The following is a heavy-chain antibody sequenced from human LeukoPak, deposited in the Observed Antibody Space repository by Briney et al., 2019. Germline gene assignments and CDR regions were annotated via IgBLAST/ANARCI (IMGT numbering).Heavy chain of an antibody. Sequence: ASVKVSCKASGYTFTSYDINWVRQATGQGLEWMGWMNPNSGNTGYAQKFQGRVTITRNTSISTAYMELSSLRSEDTAVYYCARGPQGYSSNWFDPWGQGTLVTVSS. V-gene: IGHV1-8*03. D-gene: IGHD5-18*01. J-gene: IGHJ5*02. CDR3: ARGPQGYSSNWFDP. CDR1: GYTFTSYD. CDR2: MNPNSGNT.